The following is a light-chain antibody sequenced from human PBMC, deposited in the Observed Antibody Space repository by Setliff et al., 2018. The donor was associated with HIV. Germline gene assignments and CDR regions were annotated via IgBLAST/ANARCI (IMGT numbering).Light chain of an antibody. V-gene: IGLV3-21*04. CDR2: YDS. Sequence: SYELTQPPSVSVAPGTTARITCGGNNIGSKGVHWYQQKPAQAPVLVIYYDSDRPSGIPERFSGSNSGNTATLTISRVEAGDEADYYCQVWDSSSDHVIFGGGTKVTV. J-gene: IGLJ2*01. CDR1: NIGSKG. CDR3: QVWDSSSDHVI.